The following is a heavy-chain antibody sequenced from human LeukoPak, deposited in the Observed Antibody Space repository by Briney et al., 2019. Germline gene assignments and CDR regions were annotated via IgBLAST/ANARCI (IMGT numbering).Heavy chain of an antibody. CDR3: GKDRRQLANFDY. D-gene: IGHD6-13*01. CDR2: FGGGGGPT. J-gene: IGHJ4*02. Sequence: GGSLRLSCVASGFTFSSYGMSWVRQAPGKGLEWVSGFGGGGGPTYYADSVKGRFTISRDNSKNTLYLQMNSLRADDTAVYYCGKDRRQLANFDYWGQGTLVTVSS. CDR1: GFTFSSYG. V-gene: IGHV3-23*01.